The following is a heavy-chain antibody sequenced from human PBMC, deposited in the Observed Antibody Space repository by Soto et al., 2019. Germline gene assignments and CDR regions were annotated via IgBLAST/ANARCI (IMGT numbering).Heavy chain of an antibody. V-gene: IGHV1-3*01. CDR3: ARVDRDAAMVYFDY. Sequence: ASVKVSCKASGYTFTSYAMHWVRQAPGQRLEWMGWINAGNGNTKYSQKFQGRVTITRDTSASTAYMELSSLRSEDTAVYYCARVDRDAAMVYFDYWGQGTLVTVSS. CDR2: INAGNGNT. D-gene: IGHD5-18*01. J-gene: IGHJ4*02. CDR1: GYTFTSYA.